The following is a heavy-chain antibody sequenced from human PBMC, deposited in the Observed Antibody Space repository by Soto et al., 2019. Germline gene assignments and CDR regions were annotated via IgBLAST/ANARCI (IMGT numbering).Heavy chain of an antibody. D-gene: IGHD6-19*01. Sequence: SVPLSHTCTVAGGSIGGIGGCWIWNRQHPGKGLEWIGSIYYSGSTYYNPSLKSRVTISVDTSKNQFSLKLSSVTAADTAVYYGSAGARIAVSVLRVQGTLVTVSS. V-gene: IGHV4-39*01. CDR2: IYYSGST. CDR1: GGSIGGIGGC. J-gene: IGHJ4*02. CDR3: SAGARIAVSVL.